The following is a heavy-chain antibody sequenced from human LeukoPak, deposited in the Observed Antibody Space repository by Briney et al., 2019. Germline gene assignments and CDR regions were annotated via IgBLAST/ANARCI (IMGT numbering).Heavy chain of an antibody. J-gene: IGHJ1*01. CDR2: IWYDGSNK. CDR3: APGGDGYNPAYFQH. V-gene: IGHV3-33*01. D-gene: IGHD5-24*01. CDR1: GFTFSSYG. Sequence: GRSLRLSCAASGFTFSSYGMHWVRQAPGKGLEWVAVIWYDGSNKYYADSVKGRFTISRDNSKNTLYLQMNSLRAEDTAVYYCAPGGDGYNPAYFQHWGQGTLVTVSS.